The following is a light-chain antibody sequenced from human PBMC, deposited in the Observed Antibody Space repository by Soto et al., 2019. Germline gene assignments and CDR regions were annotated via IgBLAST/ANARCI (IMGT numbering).Light chain of an antibody. CDR1: QSISPW. Sequence: DIQMTQSPSTLSASVGDRVTITCRASQSISPWLAWYQQKPGKAPKILIYKASRLESGVPSRFSGSDSGTEFILTISSLQPDDFATYYCQQYKTYSRTFGQGTKMEIK. CDR2: KAS. J-gene: IGKJ2*01. V-gene: IGKV1-5*03. CDR3: QQYKTYSRT.